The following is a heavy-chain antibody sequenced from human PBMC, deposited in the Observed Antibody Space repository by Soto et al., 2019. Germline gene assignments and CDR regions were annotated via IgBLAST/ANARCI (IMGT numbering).Heavy chain of an antibody. J-gene: IGHJ5*02. CDR2: FYNTGFI. Sequence: PGGSLRRSCSASGFTVSVDSMIWVRQAPGKGLEWVSLFYNTGFIHYADSVKGRFTISRDNSKNTLYLQMNSLRAEDTAVYFCARHDWLDPWGQGTLVIVSS. CDR3: ARHDWLDP. V-gene: IGHV3-53*01. CDR1: GFTVSVDS.